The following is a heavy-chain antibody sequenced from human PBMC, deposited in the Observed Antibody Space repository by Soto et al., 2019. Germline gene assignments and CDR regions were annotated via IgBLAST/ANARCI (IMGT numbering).Heavy chain of an antibody. Sequence: ASVKVSCKASGYTFTSYGISWVRQAPGQGLEWMGWISAYNGNTNYAQKLQGRVTMTTDTSTSTAYMELRSLRSDDTAVYYCARALVITCGGVIDPFDYWGQGTLVTVSS. V-gene: IGHV1-18*01. J-gene: IGHJ4*02. CDR1: GYTFTSYG. D-gene: IGHD3-16*02. CDR3: ARALVITCGGVIDPFDY. CDR2: ISAYNGNT.